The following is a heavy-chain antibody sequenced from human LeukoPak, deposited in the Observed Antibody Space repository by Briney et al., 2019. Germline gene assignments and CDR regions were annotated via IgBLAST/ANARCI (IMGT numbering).Heavy chain of an antibody. J-gene: IGHJ4*02. CDR2: IKQDGSEK. D-gene: IGHD2-15*01. Sequence: GGSLRLSCAASGFTFSSYWMSWVRQAPGKGLEWVANIKQDGSEKYYVDSVKGRFTISRDNAKNSLFPQMNSLRVEDTAVYYCAREDIVVVRPYYFDYWGQGTLVTVSS. CDR3: AREDIVVVRPYYFDY. V-gene: IGHV3-7*01. CDR1: GFTFSSYW.